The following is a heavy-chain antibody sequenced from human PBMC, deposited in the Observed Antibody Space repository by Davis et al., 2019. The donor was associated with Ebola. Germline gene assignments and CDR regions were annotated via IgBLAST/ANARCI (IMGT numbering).Heavy chain of an antibody. CDR3: ARAREVVGANAFDI. CDR2: IYYSGST. J-gene: IGHJ3*02. V-gene: IGHV4-39*07. Sequence: SETLSLTCTVSGGSISSSSYYWGWIRQPPGKGLEWIGSIYYSGSTYYNPSLKSRVTISVDTSKNQFSLKLSSVTAADTAVYYCARAREVVGANAFDIWGQGTMVIVSS. CDR1: GGSISSSSYY. D-gene: IGHD1-26*01.